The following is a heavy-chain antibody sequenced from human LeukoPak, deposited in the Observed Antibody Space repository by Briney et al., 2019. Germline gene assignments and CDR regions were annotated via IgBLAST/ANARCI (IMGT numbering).Heavy chain of an antibody. CDR2: IRYDGSNK. D-gene: IGHD6-13*01. J-gene: IGHJ4*02. CDR1: GFTFSSYG. Sequence: PGGSLRLSCAASGFTFSSYGMHWVRQAPGKGLEWVAFIRYDGSNKYYADSVKGRFTISRDNSKNMLYLQMNSLRAEDTAVYYCAKERVSPLPAAGLDYWGQGTLVTVSS. CDR3: AKERVSPLPAAGLDY. V-gene: IGHV3-30*02.